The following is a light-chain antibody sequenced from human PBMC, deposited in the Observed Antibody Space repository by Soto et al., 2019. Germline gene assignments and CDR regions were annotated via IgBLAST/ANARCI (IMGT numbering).Light chain of an antibody. J-gene: IGKJ3*01. CDR2: AAS. CDR3: QLLNSYPLT. Sequence: DIQLTQSPSFLSASVGDRVTITCRASQGISSYLAWYQQKPGKAPKLLIYAASTLQSGVLSRFSGSGSGTEFTLTISSLQPEDFATYYCQLLNSYPLTFGPGTKVDIK. CDR1: QGISSY. V-gene: IGKV1-9*01.